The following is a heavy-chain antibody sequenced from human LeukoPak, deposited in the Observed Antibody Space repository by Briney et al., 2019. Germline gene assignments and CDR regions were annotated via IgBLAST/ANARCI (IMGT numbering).Heavy chain of an antibody. J-gene: IGHJ3*02. CDR2: IRYDGSNK. CDR1: GFTFSSYG. V-gene: IGHV3-30*02. CDR3: ARGGSYLSAFDI. D-gene: IGHD1-26*01. Sequence: GGSLRLSCAASGFTFSSYGMHWVRQAPGKGLEWVTFIRYDGSNKYYADSVKGRFTISRDNSKNTLYLQMNSLRAEDTAVYYCARGGSYLSAFDIWGQGTMVTVSS.